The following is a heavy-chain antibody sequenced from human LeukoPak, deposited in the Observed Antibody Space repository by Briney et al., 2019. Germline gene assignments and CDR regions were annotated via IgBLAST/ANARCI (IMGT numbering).Heavy chain of an antibody. CDR2: ISSSSSYT. Sequence: GGSLRLSCAASGFMFSDYYMSWIRQAPGKGLEWVSYISSSSSYTNYADSVKGRFTISRDNAKNPLYLQMNSLRAEDTAVHYCAREYSSGWYLDYWGQGTLVTVSS. CDR1: GFMFSDYY. CDR3: AREYSSGWYLDY. D-gene: IGHD6-19*01. J-gene: IGHJ4*02. V-gene: IGHV3-11*05.